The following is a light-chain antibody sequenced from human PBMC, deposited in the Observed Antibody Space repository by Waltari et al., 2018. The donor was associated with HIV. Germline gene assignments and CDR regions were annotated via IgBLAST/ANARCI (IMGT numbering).Light chain of an antibody. J-gene: IGLJ2*01. Sequence: SLLTQPPSASGTPRQRVTISCSGSTSNIGSNYAFWYQHLPGTAPKLLIHRNDQRPSGVPDRFSASTSGTSASLAISGLRSEDEADYYCVAWDDSLRGVLFGGGTKVAVL. CDR2: RND. CDR3: VAWDDSLRGVL. V-gene: IGLV1-47*01. CDR1: TSNIGSNY.